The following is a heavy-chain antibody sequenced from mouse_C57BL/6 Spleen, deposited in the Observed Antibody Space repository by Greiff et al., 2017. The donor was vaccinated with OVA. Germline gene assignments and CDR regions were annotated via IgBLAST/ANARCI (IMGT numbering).Heavy chain of an antibody. J-gene: IGHJ1*03. CDR1: DSEVFPIAY. CDR3: ARGYDGYSHWYFDV. Sequence: SGSELRSPGSSVNLSCKDFDSEVFPIAYMSWVRQTPGHGFEWIGGIIPSIGRTIYGEKFEDKATLDADTLYNTSYVELNSLTSEDSAIYYGARGYDGYSHWYFDVWGTGTTVTVSA. CDR2: IIPSIGRT. D-gene: IGHD2-3*01. V-gene: IGHV15-2*01.